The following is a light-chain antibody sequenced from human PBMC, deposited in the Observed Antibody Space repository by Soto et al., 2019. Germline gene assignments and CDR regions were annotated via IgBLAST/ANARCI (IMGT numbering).Light chain of an antibody. J-gene: IGKJ2*01. CDR2: GAS. V-gene: IGKV3-20*01. Sequence: EIVLTQSPGSLSLSPGERATLSCRASQSVSSGSLAWYQQKPGQAPRLLIYGASSRAAGVPDRFSGSGSGTDFTLTISRLEPEDFAVYYCQQYGSPPDTFGQGTKLEIK. CDR1: QSVSSGS. CDR3: QQYGSPPDT.